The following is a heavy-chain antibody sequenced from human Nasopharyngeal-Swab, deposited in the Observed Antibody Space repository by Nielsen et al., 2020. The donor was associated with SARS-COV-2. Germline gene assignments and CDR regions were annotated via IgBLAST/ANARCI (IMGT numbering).Heavy chain of an antibody. CDR2: ISGSGGET. J-gene: IGHJ4*02. CDR3: AKWARSNWSDY. V-gene: IGHV3-23*01. Sequence: GESLKISCAASGFTFRNYVLSLVRQAPGKGLEWVSAISGSGGETHYTDSVKGRFTISRDNSRSTLYLQMNSLRVEDTAVYYCAKWARSNWSDYWGQGTLVTVSS. CDR1: GFTFRNYV. D-gene: IGHD6-13*01.